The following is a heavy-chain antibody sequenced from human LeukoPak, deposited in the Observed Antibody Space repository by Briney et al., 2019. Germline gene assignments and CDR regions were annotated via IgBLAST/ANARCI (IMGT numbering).Heavy chain of an antibody. J-gene: IGHJ3*02. CDR1: GFTFSSYA. CDR2: ISYDGSNK. Sequence: RGSLRLSCAASGFTFSSYAMHWVRQAPGKGLEWVAVISYDGSNKYYADSVRGRFTISRDNSKNTLYLQMNSLRAEDTAVYYCARDCGVLKQQLDAFDIWGQGTMVTVSS. CDR3: ARDCGVLKQQLDAFDI. D-gene: IGHD6-13*01. V-gene: IGHV3-30-3*01.